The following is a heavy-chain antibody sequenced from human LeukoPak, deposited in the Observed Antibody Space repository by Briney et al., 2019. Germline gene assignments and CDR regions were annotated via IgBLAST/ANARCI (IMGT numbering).Heavy chain of an antibody. J-gene: IGHJ4*02. V-gene: IGHV7-4-1*02. CDR1: GYTFTSYA. CDR2: INTNTGNP. CDR3: ARGFRYSSSWYVLAPLY. Sequence: WASVKVSCKASGYTFTSYAMNWVRQAPGQGLEWMGWINTNTGNPTYAQGFTGRFVFSLDTSVSTAYLQISSLKAEDTAAYYCARGFRYSSSWYVLAPLYWGQGTLVTVSS. D-gene: IGHD6-13*01.